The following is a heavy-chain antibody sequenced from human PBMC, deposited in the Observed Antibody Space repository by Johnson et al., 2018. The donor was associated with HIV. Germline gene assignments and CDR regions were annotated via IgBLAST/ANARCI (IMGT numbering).Heavy chain of an antibody. CDR1: GFSFIDYA. Sequence: QVQLVESGGGLVRPGGSLRLSCVASGFSFIDYAMIWVRQAPGKGLEWVAVVSYDGSNKYYADSVKAPFTISRDNSKNTLYLQMNSLGTDDTAVYYCARGMGLQLGNALDIWGQGTMVTVSS. CDR2: VSYDGSNK. V-gene: IGHV3-30*04. D-gene: IGHD1-1*01. J-gene: IGHJ3*02. CDR3: ARGMGLQLGNALDI.